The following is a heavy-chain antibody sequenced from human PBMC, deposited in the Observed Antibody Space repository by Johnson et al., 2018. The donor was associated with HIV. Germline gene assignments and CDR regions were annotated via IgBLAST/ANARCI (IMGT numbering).Heavy chain of an antibody. CDR2: ISYDGSNK. CDR1: GFTFSSYG. D-gene: IGHD4/OR15-4a*01. J-gene: IGHJ3*02. CDR3: AKSPGKDHGGNSGGFDI. V-gene: IGHV3-30*18. Sequence: QVQLVESGGGVVQPGRSLRLSCAASGFTFSSYGMHWVRQAPGKGLEWLPVISYDGSNKSYADSLRAHFPFSRENSKNTVYLQMNSLRVEDTAVYYCAKSPGKDHGGNSGGFDIWGQGTMVTVSS.